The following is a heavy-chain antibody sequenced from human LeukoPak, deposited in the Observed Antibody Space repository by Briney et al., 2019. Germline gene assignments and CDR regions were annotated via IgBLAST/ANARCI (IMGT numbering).Heavy chain of an antibody. CDR1: GYTFTGYY. CDR2: IDPYSGVT. D-gene: IGHD3-10*01. V-gene: IGHV1-2*02. Sequence: ASVKVSCKASGYTFTGYYIYWVRQAPGQGLEWMGWIDPYSGVTRSAQKFQGRVTMTRDTSISTAYLEVSSLRSDDTAMYYCASLTMIRGAERAWGQGTLVTVSS. CDR3: ASLTMIRGAERA. J-gene: IGHJ4*02.